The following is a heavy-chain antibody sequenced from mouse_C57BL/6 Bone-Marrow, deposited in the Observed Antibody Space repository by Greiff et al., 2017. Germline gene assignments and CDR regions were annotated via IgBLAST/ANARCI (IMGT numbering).Heavy chain of an antibody. CDR2: ISGGGGNT. J-gene: IGHJ4*01. V-gene: IGHV5-9*01. CDR3: ARCPHYYAMDY. CDR1: GFTFSSYS. Sequence: EVQGVQPGGGLVKPGGSLKLSWAASGFTFSSYSMPWVRQTPEKGLEWVATISGGGGNTYYPDSVKGLFTISRDNAKNTLYLQKSSLRSEDTALYYCARCPHYYAMDYWGQGTSVTVSS.